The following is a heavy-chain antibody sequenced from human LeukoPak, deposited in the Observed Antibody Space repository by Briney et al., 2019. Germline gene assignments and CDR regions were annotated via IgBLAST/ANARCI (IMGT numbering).Heavy chain of an antibody. CDR1: GYTFSTYA. CDR2: INPSGGST. V-gene: IGHV1-46*01. CDR3: ARDDSSSPDY. D-gene: IGHD6-6*01. Sequence: GASVKVSCKASGYTFSTYAMHWVRQAPGQGLEWMGIINPSGGSTSYAQKFQGRVTMTRDTSTSTVYMELSSLRSEDTAVYYCARDDSSSPDYWGQGTLVTVSS. J-gene: IGHJ4*02.